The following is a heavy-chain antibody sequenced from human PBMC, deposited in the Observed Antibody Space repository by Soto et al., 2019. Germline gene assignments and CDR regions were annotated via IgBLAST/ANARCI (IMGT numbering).Heavy chain of an antibody. D-gene: IGHD4-17*01. CDR2: TSHDGSNK. Sequence: QEQLVESGGGVVQPGTSLRLSCAASGFTFSSYGMHWVRQAPGKGLEWVAVTSHDGSNKFYADSVKGRFSISRDDSKNTLFLQMNSLRTEDTAVYYCAKDRRDYGDSLVNNYFDPWGQGTRVTVSS. CDR1: GFTFSSYG. CDR3: AKDRRDYGDSLVNNYFDP. V-gene: IGHV3-30*18. J-gene: IGHJ5*02.